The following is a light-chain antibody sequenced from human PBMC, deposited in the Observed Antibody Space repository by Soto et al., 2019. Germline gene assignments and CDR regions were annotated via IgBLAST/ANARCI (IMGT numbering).Light chain of an antibody. J-gene: IGKJ5*01. Sequence: DIQMTQSPSSLSASVGDRVTITCRASQGISSYLAWYQQKPGKAPKLPIYAASTLQSGVPLRFSGSGSGTSFTLTISSLQPEDFATYYCQQLLSYPITFGQGTRLEIK. V-gene: IGKV1-9*01. CDR3: QQLLSYPIT. CDR2: AAS. CDR1: QGISSY.